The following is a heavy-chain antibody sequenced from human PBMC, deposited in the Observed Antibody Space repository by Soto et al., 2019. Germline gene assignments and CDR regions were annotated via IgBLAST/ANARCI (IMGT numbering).Heavy chain of an antibody. CDR1: GGSISSSSYY. V-gene: IGHV4-39*01. D-gene: IGHD3-10*01. CDR3: ARHWSGYGSGDNWFDP. J-gene: IGHJ5*02. Sequence: SETLSLTCTVSGGSISSSSYYWGWIRQPPGKGLEWIGSIYYSGSTYYNPSLKSRVTISVDTSKNQFSLKLSSVTAADTVVYYCARHWSGYGSGDNWFDPWGQGTLVTVSS. CDR2: IYYSGST.